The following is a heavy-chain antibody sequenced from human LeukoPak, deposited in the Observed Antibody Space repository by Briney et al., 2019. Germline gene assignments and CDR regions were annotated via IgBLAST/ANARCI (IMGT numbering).Heavy chain of an antibody. Sequence: GGSLRLSCAASGFTFSSYGMHWVRQAPGKGLEWVAVIWYDGSNKYYADSVKGRFTISRDNSESTLFLQMNSLRAEDTALYYCAKLPLRDAYDYWGQGTLVTVSS. CDR2: IWYDGSNK. V-gene: IGHV3-33*06. CDR1: GFTFSSYG. J-gene: IGHJ4*02. CDR3: AKLPLRDAYDY. D-gene: IGHD5-24*01.